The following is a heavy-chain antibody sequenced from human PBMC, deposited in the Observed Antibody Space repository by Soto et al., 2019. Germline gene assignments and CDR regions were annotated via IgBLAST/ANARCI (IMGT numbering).Heavy chain of an antibody. CDR3: AKDRYDFWSGYDIRLFDY. J-gene: IGHJ4*02. CDR1: GFTFSSYA. Sequence: GGSLRLSCAASGFTFSSYAMSWVRQAPGKGLEWVSAISGSGGSTYYADSVKGRFTISRDNSKNTLYLQMNSLRAEDTAVYYCAKDRYDFWSGYDIRLFDYWGQGTLVTVSS. CDR2: ISGSGGST. D-gene: IGHD3-3*01. V-gene: IGHV3-23*01.